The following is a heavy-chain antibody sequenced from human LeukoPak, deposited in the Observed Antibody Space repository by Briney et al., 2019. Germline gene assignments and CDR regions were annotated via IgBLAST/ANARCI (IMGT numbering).Heavy chain of an antibody. CDR1: GGSFSGYY. Sequence: SETLSLTCAVYGGSFSGYYWSWIRQPPGKGLEWIGEINHSGSTNYNPSLKSRVTISVDTSKNQFSLKLSSVTAADTAVYYCASEEGDEGYFDYWGQGTLVTVSS. V-gene: IGHV4-34*01. CDR2: INHSGST. J-gene: IGHJ4*02. D-gene: IGHD3-16*01. CDR3: ASEEGDEGYFDY.